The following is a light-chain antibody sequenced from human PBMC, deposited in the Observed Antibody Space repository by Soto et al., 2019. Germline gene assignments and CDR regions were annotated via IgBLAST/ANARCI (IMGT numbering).Light chain of an antibody. J-gene: IGKJ3*01. CDR3: QQYRSSPPEFT. CDR2: GAS. CDR1: QTISSNY. V-gene: IGKV3-20*01. Sequence: EIVWTQSPATLSLSAGERATLSCRASQTISSNYLAWYQQKPGQAPRLLIFGASYRATGIPDRFSGSGSGTDFTLTISRLEPEDVAVYYCQQYRSSPPEFTFGPGTKVDIK.